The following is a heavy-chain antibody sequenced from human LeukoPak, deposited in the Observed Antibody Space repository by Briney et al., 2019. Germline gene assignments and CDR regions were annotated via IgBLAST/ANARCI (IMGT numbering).Heavy chain of an antibody. Sequence: PSETLSLTCAVYGGSFSGYYWSWIRQPPGKGLEWIGEINHSGSTNYNLSLKSRVTISVDTSKNQFSLKLSSVTAADTAVYYCARGGYDFWSGYYTGRFWLDPWGQGTLVTVSS. CDR1: GGSFSGYY. CDR3: ARGGYDFWSGYYTGRFWLDP. V-gene: IGHV4-34*01. J-gene: IGHJ5*02. CDR2: INHSGST. D-gene: IGHD3-3*01.